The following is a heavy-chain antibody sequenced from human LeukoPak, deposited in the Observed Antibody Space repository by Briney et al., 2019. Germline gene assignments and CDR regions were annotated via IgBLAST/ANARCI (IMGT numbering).Heavy chain of an antibody. Sequence: GASVKVSCKASGYTFTGYYMHWVRQAPGQGLEWMGRINPNSGGTNYAQKFQGRVTMTRDTSISTAYMELSRLRSDDTAVCYCASGSTTNYYDSSGYLTPRYYFDYWGQGTLVTVSS. D-gene: IGHD3-22*01. J-gene: IGHJ4*02. CDR1: GYTFTGYY. CDR3: ASGSTTNYYDSSGYLTPRYYFDY. CDR2: INPNSGGT. V-gene: IGHV1-2*06.